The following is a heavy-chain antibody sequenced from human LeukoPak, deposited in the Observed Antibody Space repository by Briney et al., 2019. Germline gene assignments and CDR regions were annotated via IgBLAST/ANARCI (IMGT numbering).Heavy chain of an antibody. CDR2: IRSKANSYAT. Sequence: GGSLRLSCAASGFTFSGSAMHWVRQASGKGVEWVGRIRSKANSYATAYAASVKGSFSISRYHSKNTAYLQMNSLTTEDTAVYYCARANGWYSYYYYYMDVWGKGTTVTISS. J-gene: IGHJ6*03. V-gene: IGHV3-73*01. D-gene: IGHD6-19*01. CDR1: GFTFSGSA. CDR3: ARANGWYSYYYYYMDV.